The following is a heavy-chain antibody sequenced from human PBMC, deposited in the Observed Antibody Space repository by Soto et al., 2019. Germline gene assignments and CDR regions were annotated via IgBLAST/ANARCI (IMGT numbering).Heavy chain of an antibody. CDR3: ARRLTVTPYSDYYGMDV. CDR1: GYSFTSYW. D-gene: IGHD4-17*01. CDR2: IYPGDSDT. J-gene: IGHJ6*02. Sequence: PGESLKISCKGSGYSFTSYWIGWVRQMPGKGLEWMGIIYPGDSDTRYSPSFQGQVTISADKSISTAYLQWSSPKASDTTMNYFARRLTVTPYSDYYGMDVWGQGTTVHVSS. V-gene: IGHV5-51*01.